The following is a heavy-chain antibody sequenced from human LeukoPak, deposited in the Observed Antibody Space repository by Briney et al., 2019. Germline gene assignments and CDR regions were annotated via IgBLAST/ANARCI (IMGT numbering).Heavy chain of an antibody. CDR1: GFTFSSYA. Sequence: KTGGSLRLSCAASGFTFSSYAMSWVRQAPGKGLEWVSAISGSGGSTYYADSVKGRFTISRDNSKNTLYLQMNSLRAEDTAVYYCAKGNRGYYYYGMDVWGQGTTVTVSS. J-gene: IGHJ6*02. D-gene: IGHD2/OR15-2a*01. CDR2: ISGSGGST. CDR3: AKGNRGYYYYGMDV. V-gene: IGHV3-23*01.